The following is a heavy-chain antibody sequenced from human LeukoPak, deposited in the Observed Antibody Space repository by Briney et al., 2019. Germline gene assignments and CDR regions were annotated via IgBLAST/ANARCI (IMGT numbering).Heavy chain of an antibody. J-gene: IGHJ5*02. V-gene: IGHV4-34*01. CDR1: GGSFSGYY. CDR3: ARHYGP. Sequence: PSETLSLTCAVYGGSFSGYYWSWIRQPPGKGLEWIGSIYSSGSTYYNPSLESRVTISVDTSKNQFSLELTSVTAADTAVYYCARHYGPWGQGTLVTVSS. D-gene: IGHD3-16*01. CDR2: IYSSGST.